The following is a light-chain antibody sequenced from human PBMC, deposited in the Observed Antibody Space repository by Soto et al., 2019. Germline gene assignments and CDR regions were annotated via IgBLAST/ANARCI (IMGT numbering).Light chain of an antibody. V-gene: IGLV4-60*02. Sequence: QPVLTQSSSASASLGSSVKLTCTLNSGHSNHIIAWHQQQPGKAPRYLMKLESTGSYKKGSGVPDRYSGSSSGADRYLTISNVQFEDQAYYSCETWDSNPGVFGGGTKL. CDR1: SGHSNHI. CDR2: LESTGSY. CDR3: ETWDSNPGV. J-gene: IGLJ3*02.